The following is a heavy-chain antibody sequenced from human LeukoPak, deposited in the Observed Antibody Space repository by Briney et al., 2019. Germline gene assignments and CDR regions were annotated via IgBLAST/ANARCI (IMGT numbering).Heavy chain of an antibody. CDR1: GGSFSGYY. D-gene: IGHD5-24*01. CDR3: ARFSEMATIAESDY. V-gene: IGHV4-34*01. CDR2: INHSGST. Sequence: PSETLSLTCAVYGGSFSGYYWSWIRQPPGKGLEWTGEINHSGSTNYNPSLKSRVTISVDTSKNQFSLKLSSVTAADTAVYYCARFSEMATIAESDYWGQGTLVTVSS. J-gene: IGHJ4*02.